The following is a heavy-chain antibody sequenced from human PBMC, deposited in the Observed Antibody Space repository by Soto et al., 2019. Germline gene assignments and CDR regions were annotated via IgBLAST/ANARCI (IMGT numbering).Heavy chain of an antibody. D-gene: IGHD3-3*01. CDR3: ARVIWSGHLTSDL. J-gene: IGHJ5*02. V-gene: IGHV3-48*02. Sequence: EVQVVESGGGLVQPGGSLRLSCAASGFTFSSNTMNWVRQAPGKGLEWISYISSSSSTIYADSVKGRFTISRDNAKNSLYLQMNSLIDEDTAAYYCARVIWSGHLTSDLWGQGTLVTVSS. CDR2: ISSSSSTI. CDR1: GFTFSSNT.